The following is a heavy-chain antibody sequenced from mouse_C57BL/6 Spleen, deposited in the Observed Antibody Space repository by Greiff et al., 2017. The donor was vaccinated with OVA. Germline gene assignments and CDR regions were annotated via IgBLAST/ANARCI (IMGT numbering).Heavy chain of an antibody. D-gene: IGHD2-4*01. CDR1: GFTFSDYG. CDR2: ISSGSSTI. J-gene: IGHJ2*01. V-gene: IGHV5-17*01. CDR3: ARGDDYEGYYFDY. Sequence: DVHLVESGGGLVKPGGSLKLSCAASGFTFSDYGMHWVRQAPEKGLEWVAYISSGSSTIYYADTVKGRFTISRDNAKNTLFLQMTSLRSEDTAMYYCARGDDYEGYYFDYWGQGTTLTVSS.